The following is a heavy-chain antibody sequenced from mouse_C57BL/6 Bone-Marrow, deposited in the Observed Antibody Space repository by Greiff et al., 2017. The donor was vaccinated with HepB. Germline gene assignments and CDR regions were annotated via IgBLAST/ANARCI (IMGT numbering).Heavy chain of an antibody. CDR3: TRWDHAILEGYFDY. V-gene: IGHV1-5*01. CDR2: IYPGKSDT. D-gene: IGHD4-1*01. Sequence: EVQLQQSGTVLARPGASVKMSCKTSGYTFTSYWMHWVKQRPGQGLEWIGAIYPGKSDTSYNQKFKGKAKLTAVTSASTAYMELSSLTNEDSAVYYCTRWDHAILEGYFDYWGQGTTLTVSS. CDR1: GYTFTSYW. J-gene: IGHJ2*01.